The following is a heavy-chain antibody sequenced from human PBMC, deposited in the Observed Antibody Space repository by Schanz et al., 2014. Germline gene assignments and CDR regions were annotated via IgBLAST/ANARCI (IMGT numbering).Heavy chain of an antibody. CDR2: IIPVLNIA. D-gene: IGHD3-10*01. V-gene: IGHV1-69*02. CDR1: GGTFSSYT. Sequence: QLQLVQSGAEVKKPGSSVKVSCKLSGGTFSSYTISWMRQAPGQGLEWMGKIIPVLNIATYAQRFQGRVSITADTSTNTAYMELSSLTSEDMAVHYCARGRGFYDYWGQGTLVTVSS. J-gene: IGHJ4*02. CDR3: ARGRGFYDY.